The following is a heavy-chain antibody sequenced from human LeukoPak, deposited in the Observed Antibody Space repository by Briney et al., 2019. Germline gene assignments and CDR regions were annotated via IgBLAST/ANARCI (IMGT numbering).Heavy chain of an antibody. CDR3: ARRNLGDAFDI. V-gene: IGHV5-51*01. J-gene: IGHJ3*02. Sequence: GESLKISCKGSGYSFTTYWIGWVRQMPGKGLEWMGIIYPGDSDARYSPSFQGQVTFSVDKSISTAYLHSSGLKASDNAVYYCARRNLGDAFDIWGQGTMVIVSS. CDR1: GYSFTTYW. CDR2: IYPGDSDA. D-gene: IGHD1-14*01.